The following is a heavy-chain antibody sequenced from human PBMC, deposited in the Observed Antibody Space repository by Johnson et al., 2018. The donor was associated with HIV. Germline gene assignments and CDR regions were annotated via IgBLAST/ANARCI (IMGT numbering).Heavy chain of an antibody. CDR1: GFTFSSYA. J-gene: IGHJ3*02. Sequence: QVQLVESGGGVVQPGRSLRLSCAASGFTFSSYAMHWVRQAPGKGLEWVAVISYDGSNKYYADSVKGRFTISSDNAKNSLYLQMNSLRAEYTAVDYCAREQLVLGSFRSDAFDIWGQGTMVTVSS. V-gene: IGHV3-30-3*01. CDR2: ISYDGSNK. CDR3: AREQLVLGSFRSDAFDI. D-gene: IGHD6-13*01.